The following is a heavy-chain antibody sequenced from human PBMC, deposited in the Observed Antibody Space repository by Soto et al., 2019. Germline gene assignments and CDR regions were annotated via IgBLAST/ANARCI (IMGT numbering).Heavy chain of an antibody. CDR2: ISSSSSTI. V-gene: IGHV3-48*02. D-gene: IGHD6-19*01. CDR1: GFTFSTYS. Sequence: EAHLVESGGGFLQPGGSLRLSCAASGFTFSTYSMNWVRQAPGKGLEWISYISSSSSTIYYADSVQGRFTISRDNAKNSLYLQLNSLRDEETAVYYRARDSPPGWHFDYWGQGTLVTVSS. J-gene: IGHJ4*02. CDR3: ARDSPPGWHFDY.